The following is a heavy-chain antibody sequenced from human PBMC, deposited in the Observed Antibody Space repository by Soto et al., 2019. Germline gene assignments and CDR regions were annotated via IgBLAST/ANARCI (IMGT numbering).Heavy chain of an antibody. CDR3: ASGAAFYYDSSRY. Sequence: QVELVESGGGVVQSGGSLRLSCAAPGFSFSIHALHWIRQAPGEGLEWVAVMSPNGDNQYYGDSVKGRFTISRDTSKSTLSLQMTSLRPEDTAVYYCASGAAFYYDSSRYWGQGTLVTVSS. CDR1: GFSFSIHA. D-gene: IGHD3-22*01. CDR2: MSPNGDNQ. J-gene: IGHJ4*02. V-gene: IGHV3-30-3*01.